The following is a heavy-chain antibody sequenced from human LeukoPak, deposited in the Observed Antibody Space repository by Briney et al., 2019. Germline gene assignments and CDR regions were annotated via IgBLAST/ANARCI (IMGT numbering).Heavy chain of an antibody. V-gene: IGHV3-21*01. CDR1: GFTFSSYS. Sequence: GGSLRLSCAASGFTFSSYSMNWVRQAPGKGLEWVSSISSSSSSYIYYADSVKGRFTISRDNAKNSLYLQMNSLRAEDTAVYYCARDISTAHWYFDLWGRGTLVTVSS. CDR3: ARDISTAHWYFDL. CDR2: ISSSSSSYI. J-gene: IGHJ2*01. D-gene: IGHD3-22*01.